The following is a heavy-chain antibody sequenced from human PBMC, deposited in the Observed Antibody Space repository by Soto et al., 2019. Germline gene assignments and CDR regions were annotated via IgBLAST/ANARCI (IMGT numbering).Heavy chain of an antibody. V-gene: IGHV4-59*01. CDR2: IYYSGST. D-gene: IGHD3-3*01. CDR1: GCSISSYY. CDR3: ARSTYYDFWSGYPPSFDP. Sequence: SETLSLTCTVSGCSISSYYWSWIRQPPGKGLEWIGYIYYSGSTNYNPSLKSRVTISVDTSKNQFSLKLSSVTAADTAVYYCARSTYYDFWSGYPPSFDPWGQGTLVTVSS. J-gene: IGHJ5*02.